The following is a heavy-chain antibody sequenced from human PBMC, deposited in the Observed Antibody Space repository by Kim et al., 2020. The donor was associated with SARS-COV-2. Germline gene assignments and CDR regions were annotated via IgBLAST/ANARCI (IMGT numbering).Heavy chain of an antibody. CDR2: IWYDGSNK. D-gene: IGHD1-26*01. CDR3: ARDFGFGGSYSY. CDR1: GFTFSSYG. V-gene: IGHV3-33*01. Sequence: GGSLRLSCAASGFTFSSYGMHWVRQAPGKGLEWVAVIWYDGSNKYYADSVKCRFTISRDNSKNTLYLQMNSLRAEDTAVYYCARDFGFGGSYSYWGQGTLVTVSS. J-gene: IGHJ4*02.